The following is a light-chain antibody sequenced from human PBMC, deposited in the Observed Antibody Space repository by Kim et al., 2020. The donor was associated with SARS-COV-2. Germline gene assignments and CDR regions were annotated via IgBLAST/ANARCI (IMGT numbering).Light chain of an antibody. CDR1: SGHSSYA. V-gene: IGLV4-69*01. CDR3: QTWGTGIRV. CDR2: VNSDGSH. J-gene: IGLJ3*02. Sequence: ASVKLTCTLSSGHSSYAIAWHQQQPEKGHRYLMKVNSDGSHSKGDGIPDRFSGSSSGAERYLTISSLQSEDEADYYCQTWGTGIRVFGGGTKLTV.